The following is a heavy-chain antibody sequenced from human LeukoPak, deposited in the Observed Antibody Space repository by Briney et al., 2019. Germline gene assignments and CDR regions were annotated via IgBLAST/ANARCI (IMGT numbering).Heavy chain of an antibody. CDR1: GGSISSGGYY. CDR3: ARAHITEGVVDGFDI. CDR2: IYYSGST. J-gene: IGHJ3*02. V-gene: IGHV4-31*03. Sequence: SQTLSLTCTVSGGSISSGGYYWHWIRQHPGKGLEWIGFIYYSGSTYYNPSLKSRVTISVDTTKNQFSLKLSSVTAADTAVYYCARAHITEGVVDGFDIWGQGTMVTVSS. D-gene: IGHD3-10*01.